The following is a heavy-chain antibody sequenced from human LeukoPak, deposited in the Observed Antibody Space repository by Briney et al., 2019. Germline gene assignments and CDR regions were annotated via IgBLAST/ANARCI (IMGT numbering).Heavy chain of an antibody. CDR1: GVSISSDY. D-gene: IGHD3-22*01. CDR2: VPHSGST. V-gene: IGHV4-59*01. Sequence: SETLSLTCTVSGVSISSDYWSWIRQPPGKGLEWIGYVPHSGSTNYNPSLKSRVTISIDTSKNQCSLKLSSVTAADTAVYYCARQSISGSSLSYFDYWGQGTLVNVSS. J-gene: IGHJ4*02. CDR3: ARQSISGSSLSYFDY.